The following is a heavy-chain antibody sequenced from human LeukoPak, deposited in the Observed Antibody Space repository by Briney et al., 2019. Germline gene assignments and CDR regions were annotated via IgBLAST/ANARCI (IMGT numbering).Heavy chain of an antibody. V-gene: IGHV3-23*01. J-gene: IGHJ4*02. CDR1: GFTFSSYA. CDR3: AKDLSIRPEKSGYDLGY. CDR2: ISGSGGST. Sequence: GGSLRLSCAASGFTFSSYAMSWVRQAPGKGLEWVSAISGSGGSTYYADSVKGRFTISRDNSKNTLYLQMNSLRAEDTAVYYCAKDLSIRPEKSGYDLGYWGQGTLVTVSS. D-gene: IGHD5-12*01.